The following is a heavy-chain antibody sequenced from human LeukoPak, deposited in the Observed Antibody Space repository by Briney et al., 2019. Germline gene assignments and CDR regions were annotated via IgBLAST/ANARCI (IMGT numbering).Heavy chain of an antibody. CDR2: INPDSCGT. J-gene: IGHJ4*02. D-gene: IGHD1-26*01. CDR1: GYRFTEYY. Sequence: ASLKVSCKASGYRFTEYYIHWVRQAPGQGPDWMRRINPDSCGTDFAPRFQVSVTMTRDTSTSPVYMELSRLRSDHMAFSYSAPGGDLEGIVFAIYHYWGQGSLVTVSS. V-gene: IGHV1-2*06. CDR3: APGGDLEGIVFAIYHY.